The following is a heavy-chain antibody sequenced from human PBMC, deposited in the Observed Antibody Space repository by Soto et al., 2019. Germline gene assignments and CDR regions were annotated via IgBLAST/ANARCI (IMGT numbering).Heavy chain of an antibody. CDR3: AKDTAPGFYDANGHLDY. Sequence: GGSLRLSCVVSGISFDDYAMHWVRQVPGKGLEWVSGINWDSGDIGYADSVKGRFTISRDNAKNSLYPQMNSLKTEDTALYYCAKDTAPGFYDANGHLDYWGQGTPVTVSS. V-gene: IGHV3-9*01. CDR1: GISFDDYA. D-gene: IGHD2-8*01. CDR2: INWDSGDI. J-gene: IGHJ4*02.